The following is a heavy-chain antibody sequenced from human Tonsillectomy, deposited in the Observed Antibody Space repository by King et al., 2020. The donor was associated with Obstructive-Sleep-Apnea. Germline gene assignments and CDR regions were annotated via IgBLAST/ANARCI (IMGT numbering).Heavy chain of an antibody. J-gene: IGHJ4*02. Sequence: VQLQESGPGLVKPSATLSLTCTVSGGSISTYYWSWIRQPPGKGLEWIGYIYYSGSTNSNPSLKSRVTLSVDTSKNQFSLKLSSVTAADTAVYYCAKNLSPTDWGQGTLVTVSS. CDR1: GGSISTYY. CDR3: AKNLSPTD. D-gene: IGHD4-17*01. CDR2: IYYSGST. V-gene: IGHV4-59*03.